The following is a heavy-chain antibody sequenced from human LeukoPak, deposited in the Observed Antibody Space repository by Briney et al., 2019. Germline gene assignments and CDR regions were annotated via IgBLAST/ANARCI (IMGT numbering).Heavy chain of an antibody. CDR3: ARETSQKGAHYMDV. V-gene: IGHV4-61*02. J-gene: IGHJ6*03. CDR2: IYTSGST. D-gene: IGHD3-16*01. CDR1: GGSISSGSYY. Sequence: SETLSLTCTVPGGSISSGSYYWSWIRQPAGKGLEWIGRIYTSGSTSYSPSLRSRVTISVDTSKNQFSLKLSSVTAADTAVYYCARETSQKGAHYMDVWGKGTTVTISS.